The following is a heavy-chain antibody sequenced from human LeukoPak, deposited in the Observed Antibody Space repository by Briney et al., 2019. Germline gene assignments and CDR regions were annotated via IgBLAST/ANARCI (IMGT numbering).Heavy chain of an antibody. CDR1: GGSISSYY. CDR2: IYYSGST. CDR3: ARLPSSSWLNWFDP. J-gene: IGHJ5*02. D-gene: IGHD6-13*01. Sequence: KPSETLSLTCTVSGGSISSYYWSWIRQPPGKGLEWIGYIYYSGSTNYNPSLKSRVTISVDTSKNQFSLKLNSVTAADTAVYYCARLPSSSWLNWFDPWGQGTLVTVSS. V-gene: IGHV4-59*08.